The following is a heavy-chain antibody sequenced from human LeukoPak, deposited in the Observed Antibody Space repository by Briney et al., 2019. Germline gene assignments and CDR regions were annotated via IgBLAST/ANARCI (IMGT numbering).Heavy chain of an antibody. V-gene: IGHV1-2*02. CDR3: ARACGGGSCYSGFGNWFDP. J-gene: IGHJ5*02. CDR2: INPNSGGT. Sequence: ASVKVSCKASGYTFTGYYMHWVRQAPGQGLEWMGWINPNSGGTNYAQKFQGRVTMTRDTSISTAYMELSRLRSDDTAVYCCARACGGGSCYSGFGNWFDPWGQGTLVTVSS. D-gene: IGHD2-15*01. CDR1: GYTFTGYY.